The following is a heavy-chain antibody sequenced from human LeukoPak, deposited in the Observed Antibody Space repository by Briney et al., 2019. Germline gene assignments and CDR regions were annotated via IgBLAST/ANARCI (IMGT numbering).Heavy chain of an antibody. CDR3: ARFFDFWSGYYLDY. Sequence: GGSLRLSCAASGFTFSTYSMNWVRQAPGKGLEWVSSISSSSSYIYYADSVKGRFTISRDNTKNSLYPQMNSLRVEDTAVYHCARFFDFWSGYYLDYWGQGSLVTVSS. CDR2: ISSSSSYI. CDR1: GFTFSTYS. J-gene: IGHJ4*02. D-gene: IGHD3-3*01. V-gene: IGHV3-21*01.